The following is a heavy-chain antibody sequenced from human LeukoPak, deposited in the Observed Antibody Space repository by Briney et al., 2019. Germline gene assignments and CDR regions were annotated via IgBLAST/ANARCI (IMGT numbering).Heavy chain of an antibody. Sequence: PSQTLSLTCTVSGGSISSGSYYWSWIRPPAGKGLEWIGRIYTSGSTNSNPSLKSRVTISVDTSKNQFSLKLSSVTAAYTAVYYCARGHYYDSSGYYAVFDYWGQGTLVTVSS. V-gene: IGHV4-61*02. CDR2: IYTSGST. CDR1: GGSISSGSYY. D-gene: IGHD3-22*01. J-gene: IGHJ4*02. CDR3: ARGHYYDSSGYYAVFDY.